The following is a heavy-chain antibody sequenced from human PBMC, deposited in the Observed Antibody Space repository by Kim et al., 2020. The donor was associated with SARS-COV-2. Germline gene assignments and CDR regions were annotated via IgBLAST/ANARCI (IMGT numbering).Heavy chain of an antibody. CDR1: GGSFSGYY. Sequence: SETLSLTCAVYGGSFSGYYWSWIRQPPGKGLEWIGEINHSGSTNYNPSLKSRVTISVDTSKNQFSLKLSSVTAADTAVYYCARGSHLRIAVAGTGAFDIWGQGTMVTVSS. V-gene: IGHV4-34*01. D-gene: IGHD6-19*01. CDR2: INHSGST. J-gene: IGHJ3*02. CDR3: ARGSHLRIAVAGTGAFDI.